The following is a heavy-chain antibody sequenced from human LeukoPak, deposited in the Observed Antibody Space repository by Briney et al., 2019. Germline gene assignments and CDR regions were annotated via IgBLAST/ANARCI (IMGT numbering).Heavy chain of an antibody. CDR2: INPNSGGT. V-gene: IGHV1-2*02. CDR3: ASIAPTYTYSSSSLYYGMDV. J-gene: IGHJ6*02. D-gene: IGHD6-13*01. CDR1: GYTFTGYY. Sequence: ASVKVSCKASGYTFTGYYMHWVRQAPGQGLEWMGWINPNSGGTNYAQKFQGRVTMTRDTSISTAYMELSRLRSDDTAVYYCASIAPTYTYSSSSLYYGMDVWGQGTTVTVSS.